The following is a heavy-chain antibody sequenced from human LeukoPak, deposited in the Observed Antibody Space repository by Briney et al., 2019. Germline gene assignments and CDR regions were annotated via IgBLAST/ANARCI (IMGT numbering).Heavy chain of an antibody. V-gene: IGHV4-38-2*02. J-gene: IGHJ4*02. CDR3: ARYDVWGTYRAFDY. D-gene: IGHD3-16*02. CDR2: IYHSGST. CDR1: GGSISSDYY. Sequence: SETLSLTCTVSGGSISSDYYWGWIRPPPGRGLEWIGTIYHSGSTYYNPSLKSRVTISVDTSKNQFSLKLSSVTAADTAVYYCARYDVWGTYRAFDYWGQGTLVTVSS.